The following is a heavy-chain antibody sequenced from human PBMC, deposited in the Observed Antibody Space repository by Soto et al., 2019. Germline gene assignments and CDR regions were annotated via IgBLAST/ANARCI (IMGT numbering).Heavy chain of an antibody. D-gene: IGHD5-18*01. J-gene: IGHJ6*02. CDR1: GFTFSGSA. CDR2: IRSKANSYAT. Sequence: GGSLRLSCAASGFTFSGSAMHWVRQASGKGLEWVGRIRSKANSYATAYAASLKGRFTISRDDSKNTAYLQMNSLKTEDTAVYYCTADTAMTSYGMDVWGQGTTVTVS. V-gene: IGHV3-73*01. CDR3: TADTAMTSYGMDV.